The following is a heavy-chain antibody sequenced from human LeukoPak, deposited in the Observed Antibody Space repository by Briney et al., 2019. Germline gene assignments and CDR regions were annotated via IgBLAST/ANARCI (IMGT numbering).Heavy chain of an antibody. CDR2: VRNKANSYTT. Sequence: GGSLRLSCAASRFTFSDHYMDWVRQAPGKGLEWVGRVRNKANSYTTEYAASVKGRFTISRDDSKNSLYLQMNGLRDEDTAVYYCASILRLHFGYWGQGTLVTVSS. D-gene: IGHD3-16*01. V-gene: IGHV3-72*01. CDR3: ASILRLHFGY. CDR1: RFTFSDHY. J-gene: IGHJ4*02.